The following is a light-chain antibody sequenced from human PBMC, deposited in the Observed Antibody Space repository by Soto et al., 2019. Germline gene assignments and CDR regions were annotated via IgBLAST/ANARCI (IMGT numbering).Light chain of an antibody. CDR1: SGDIGSYNR. Sequence: QSVPTQPRSVSGSPGQSITISCTGTSGDIGSYNRVSWYQQHPGKAPKLIIYEVTDRPSGVSNRFSGSKSGNTASLTISGLQAEDEAEYYCSSYTNINTRACVFGTGTKLTVL. V-gene: IGLV2-14*01. J-gene: IGLJ1*01. CDR2: EVT. CDR3: SSYTNINTRACV.